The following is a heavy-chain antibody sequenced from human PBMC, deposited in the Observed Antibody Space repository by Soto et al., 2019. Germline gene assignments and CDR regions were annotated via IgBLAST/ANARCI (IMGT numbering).Heavy chain of an antibody. D-gene: IGHD2-21*01. Sequence: EVQLLESGGGLVQPGGSLRLSCAASGFTFSSYAMSWVRQAPGKGLEWVSAISGSGGSSYYADSVKGRFTISRDNSKNTLYLQMNSLRAEDTAVYYCAKDRHGGNCPFDYWGQGTLVTVSS. CDR3: AKDRHGGNCPFDY. CDR1: GFTFSSYA. V-gene: IGHV3-23*01. CDR2: ISGSGGSS. J-gene: IGHJ4*02.